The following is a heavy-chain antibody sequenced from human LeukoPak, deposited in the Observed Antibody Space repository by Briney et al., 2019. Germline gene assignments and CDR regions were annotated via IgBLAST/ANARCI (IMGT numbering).Heavy chain of an antibody. V-gene: IGHV4-4*02. CDR1: GGSISGSTW. CDR2: ISQTGST. J-gene: IGHJ4*02. Sequence: PSGTLSLTCAVSGGSISGSTWWSWVRQPPGKELEWIGEISQTGSTTYNPSLKSRLTVSVDKSKNQLSLELSSVTAADTAVFHCASSGAQSGSYLSRLVYWGQGTLVTVSS. CDR3: ASSGAQSGSYLSRLVY. D-gene: IGHD1-26*01.